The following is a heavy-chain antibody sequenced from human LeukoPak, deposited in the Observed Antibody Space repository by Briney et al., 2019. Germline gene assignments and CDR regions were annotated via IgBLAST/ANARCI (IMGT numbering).Heavy chain of an antibody. CDR2: IAGSGGST. J-gene: IGHJ3*02. D-gene: IGHD3-3*01. Sequence: GGSLRLSCAASGFTFSDYYMSWIRQAPGKGLEWVSVIAGSGGSTYYADSVKGRFTISRDNSKNTLYLQMNSLRAEDTAVYYCARDSDFWSGYNTDAFDIWGQGTMVTVSS. CDR1: GFTFSDYY. V-gene: IGHV3-23*01. CDR3: ARDSDFWSGYNTDAFDI.